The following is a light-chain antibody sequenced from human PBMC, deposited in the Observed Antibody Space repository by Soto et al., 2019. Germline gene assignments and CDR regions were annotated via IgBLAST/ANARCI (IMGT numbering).Light chain of an antibody. Sequence: EIVLTQSQITLSLSPGERATLSCRSSQSVSSSSLAWYQQKPGQAPRLLIYGASSRATGIRDRFSGSVSGTDFTLTISRLEPEDFAVYYCQQYGSSPPITVGQGTRLEI. CDR3: QQYGSSPPIT. CDR1: QSVSSSS. J-gene: IGKJ5*01. CDR2: GAS. V-gene: IGKV3-20*01.